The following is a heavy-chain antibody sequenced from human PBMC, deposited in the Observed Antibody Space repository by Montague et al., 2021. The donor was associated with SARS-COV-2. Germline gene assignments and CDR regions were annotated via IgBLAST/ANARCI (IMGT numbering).Heavy chain of an antibody. CDR2: TYYRSKWYN. Sequence: CAISGDSVSSNIATWNWIRQSPSRGLEWLGRTYYRSKWYNDYAVSVKSRVIINPDISNNRTSLQLNSVTPEDTAVYYCARAYCGGDCYFYWYFDLWGRGTLVTVSS. CDR3: ARAYCGGDCYFYWYFDL. V-gene: IGHV6-1*01. D-gene: IGHD2-21*02. CDR1: GDSVSSNIAT. J-gene: IGHJ2*01.